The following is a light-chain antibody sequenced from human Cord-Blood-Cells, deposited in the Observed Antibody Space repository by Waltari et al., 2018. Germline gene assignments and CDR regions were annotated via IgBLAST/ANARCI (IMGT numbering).Light chain of an antibody. CDR2: DAS. CDR1: QSVSSY. CDR3: QQRSNWPLT. Sequence: EIVLTQFPATLSLSPGERATPSCRASQSVSSYVAWYQQKPGQAPRLLIYDASNRATGIPARFSGSGSGTDFTLTISSLEPEDFAVYYCQQRSNWPLTFGGGTKVEIK. J-gene: IGKJ4*01. V-gene: IGKV3-11*01.